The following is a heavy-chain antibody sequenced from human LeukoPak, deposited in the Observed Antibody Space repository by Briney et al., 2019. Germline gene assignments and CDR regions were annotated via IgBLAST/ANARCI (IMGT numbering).Heavy chain of an antibody. CDR1: GGSIRSGDFY. D-gene: IGHD7-27*01. V-gene: IGHV4-30-4*01. CDR2: IYYSGST. J-gene: IGHJ3*02. Sequence: SETLSLTCTVSGGSIRSGDFYWSWIRQPPGKGLEWIGYIYYSGSTNYNPSLKSRVTISVDRSKNQFSLKLSSVTAADTAVYYCARGAGEPSDAFDIWGQGTMVTVSS. CDR3: ARGAGEPSDAFDI.